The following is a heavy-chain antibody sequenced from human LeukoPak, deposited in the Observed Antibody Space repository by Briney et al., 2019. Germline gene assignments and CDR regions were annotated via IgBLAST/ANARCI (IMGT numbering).Heavy chain of an antibody. CDR3: ARAGGYCSSTSCPHPVYYYYYGMDV. V-gene: IGHV4-30-2*01. D-gene: IGHD2-2*01. CDR1: GGSISSGGYS. CDR2: IYHSGST. J-gene: IGHJ6*02. Sequence: PSETLSLTCAVSGGSISSGGYSWSWIRQPPGKGLEWIGYIYHSGSTSYNPSLKSRVTISVDRSKNQFSLKLSSVTAADTAVYYCARAGGYCSSTSCPHPVYYYYYGMDVWGQGTTVTVSS.